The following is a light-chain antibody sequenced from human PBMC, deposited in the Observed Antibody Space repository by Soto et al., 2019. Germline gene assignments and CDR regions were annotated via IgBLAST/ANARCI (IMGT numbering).Light chain of an antibody. CDR2: DAS. Sequence: DIPMTQSPSTLSASVGDRVTITCRASQSISRSLAWYQQKPGKAPNLLIYDASSLEGGVPSRFSGSGFGTEFTLTLTNLQPADFATYYCQQYSDFLISFGPGTTVDFK. CDR1: QSISRS. J-gene: IGKJ3*01. V-gene: IGKV1-5*01. CDR3: QQYSDFLIS.